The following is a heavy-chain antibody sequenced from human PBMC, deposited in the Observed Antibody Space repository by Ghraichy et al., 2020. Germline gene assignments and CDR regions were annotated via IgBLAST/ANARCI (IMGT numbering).Heavy chain of an antibody. D-gene: IGHD3-16*01. CDR3: ARGSDYIWGSPDY. J-gene: IGHJ4*02. CDR2: IYYSGFT. V-gene: IGHV4-59*08. CDR1: GGSISSYY. Sequence: SETLSLTCTVSGGSISSYYWSWIRQPPGKGLEWIGCIYYSGFTNYNPSLESRVTISVDTFKNQFSLKLSSVTAADTAVYYCARGSDYIWGSPDYWGQGTLVTVSS.